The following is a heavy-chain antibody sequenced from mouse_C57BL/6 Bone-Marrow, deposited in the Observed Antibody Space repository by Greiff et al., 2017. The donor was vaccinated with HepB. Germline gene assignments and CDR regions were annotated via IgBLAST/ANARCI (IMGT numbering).Heavy chain of an antibody. Sequence: VQLQQSGPELVKPGASVKISCKASGYTFTDYYMNWVKPSHGKSLEWIGDINPNNGGTSYKQKFKGKATLTVDKSSSTAYMELRRLTSEDSSVYYCARSDYGSSYNYAMDYWGQGTSVTVSS. CDR3: ARSDYGSSYNYAMDY. J-gene: IGHJ4*01. CDR2: INPNNGGT. D-gene: IGHD1-1*01. V-gene: IGHV1-26*01. CDR1: GYTFTDYY.